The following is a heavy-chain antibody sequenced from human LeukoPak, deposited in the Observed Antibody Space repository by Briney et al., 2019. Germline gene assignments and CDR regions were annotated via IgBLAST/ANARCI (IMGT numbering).Heavy chain of an antibody. D-gene: IGHD2-21*02. CDR2: MNCKTGGT. J-gene: IGHJ3*02. CDR3: AKEGAYCSGDCFDAFDI. Sequence: GASVKVSCKASGYTFTSYYMHWVRQAPGQGLEWMGRMNCKTGGTNYAQKFQGRVTMTRDTSISTAYMELSSLRSDDTAIYYCAKEGAYCSGDCFDAFDIWGHGTMVTVSS. CDR1: GYTFTSYY. V-gene: IGHV1-2*06.